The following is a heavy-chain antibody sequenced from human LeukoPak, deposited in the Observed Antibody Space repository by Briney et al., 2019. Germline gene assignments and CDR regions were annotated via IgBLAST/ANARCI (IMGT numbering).Heavy chain of an antibody. V-gene: IGHV1-18*01. CDR1: GYSFTTYG. CDR2: VSGHDKRT. Sequence: ASVKVSCMASGYSFTTYGISWVRQAPGQGLEWMGWVSGHDKRTNYAQNLRGRVTMTTDTSTTTSYMELTSLRSDDTAVYYCARDYFCSGGSCSDTFDVWGQGTLVTVSS. CDR3: ARDYFCSGGSCSDTFDV. J-gene: IGHJ3*01. D-gene: IGHD2-15*01.